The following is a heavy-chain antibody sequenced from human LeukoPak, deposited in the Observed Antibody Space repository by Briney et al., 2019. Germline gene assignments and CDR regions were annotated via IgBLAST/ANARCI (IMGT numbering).Heavy chain of an antibody. CDR1: GGSFSGYY. D-gene: IGHD2-2*01. J-gene: IGHJ4*02. Sequence: SETLSLTCAVYGGSFSGYYWSWIRQPPGKGLEWLGEINHSGSTNYNPSLKSRVTISVDTSKNQLSLKLSSVTAADTAVYYCARKGRYCSSTSCYFDYWGQGTLVTVSS. V-gene: IGHV4-34*01. CDR2: INHSGST. CDR3: ARKGRYCSSTSCYFDY.